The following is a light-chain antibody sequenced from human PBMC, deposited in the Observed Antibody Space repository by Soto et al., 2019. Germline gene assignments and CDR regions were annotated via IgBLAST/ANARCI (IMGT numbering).Light chain of an antibody. Sequence: QSALTQPASVSGSPGQSITISCTGTSSDVGGYNYVSWYQQHPGKAPKLMIYDVSNRPSGVSNRFSGSKSGNTASLTISGRQPEDEADYYCSSYTSSSTPCVFGTGTKLTVL. V-gene: IGLV2-14*01. CDR2: DVS. CDR3: SSYTSSSTPCV. CDR1: SSDVGGYNY. J-gene: IGLJ1*01.